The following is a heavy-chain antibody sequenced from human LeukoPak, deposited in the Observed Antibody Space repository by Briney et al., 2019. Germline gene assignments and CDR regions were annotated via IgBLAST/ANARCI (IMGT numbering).Heavy chain of an antibody. V-gene: IGHV4-59*08. Sequence: PSETLSLTCTVSGGSISSYYWSWIRQPPGKGLEWIGYIYYSGSTNYNPSLKSRVTISVDTSKNQFSLKLSSVTAADTAVYYCARLGYSLDYWGQGTLVTVSS. J-gene: IGHJ4*02. CDR1: GGSISSYY. CDR2: IYYSGST. D-gene: IGHD6-13*01. CDR3: ARLGYSLDY.